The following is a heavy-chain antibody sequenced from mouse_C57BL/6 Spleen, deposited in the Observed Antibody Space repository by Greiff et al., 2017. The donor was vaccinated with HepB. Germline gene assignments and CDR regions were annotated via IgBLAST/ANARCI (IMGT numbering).Heavy chain of an antibody. CDR3: ARAYDYPFAY. CDR1: GFTFSSYA. CDR2: ISDGGSYT. Sequence: EVQGVESGGGLVKPGGSLKLSCAASGFTFSSYAMSWVRQTPEKRLEWVATISDGGSYTYYPDNVKGRFTISRDNAKNNLYLQMSHLKSEDTAMYYCARAYDYPFAYWGQGTLVTVSA. J-gene: IGHJ3*01. D-gene: IGHD2-4*01. V-gene: IGHV5-4*01.